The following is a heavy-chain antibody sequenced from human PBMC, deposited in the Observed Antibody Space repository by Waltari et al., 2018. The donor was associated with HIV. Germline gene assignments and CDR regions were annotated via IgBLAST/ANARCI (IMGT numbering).Heavy chain of an antibody. CDR1: GFTVSSNY. CDR2: IWSDGST. Sequence: EVQLVESGGHLVQPGGSLSLSCAASGFTVSSNYMTWVRQAPGKGLEWVSVIWSDGSTYYADSVKGRFTISRDNSRNTMYLQMNSLRVDDTAVYYCARDLREDYYHFAMNVWSQGTSVTVSS. D-gene: IGHD1-26*01. CDR3: ARDLREDYYHFAMNV. J-gene: IGHJ6*02. V-gene: IGHV3-66*01.